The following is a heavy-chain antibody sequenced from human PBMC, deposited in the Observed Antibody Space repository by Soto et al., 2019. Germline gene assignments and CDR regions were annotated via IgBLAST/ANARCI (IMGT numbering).Heavy chain of an antibody. CDR1: GYTFTSYY. CDR2: INPSGGST. Sequence: QVQLVQSGAEVKKPGASVTVSCKASGYTFTSYYIHWVRQAPGQGLEWVGIINPSGGSTSYAQKFQGRVTMTRDTSTSTVDMEVSGLRSEDTAVYYCARDQEPSTLYYDYYYMDVWGKGTTVTVSS. V-gene: IGHV1-46*03. J-gene: IGHJ6*03. CDR3: ARDQEPSTLYYDYYYMDV.